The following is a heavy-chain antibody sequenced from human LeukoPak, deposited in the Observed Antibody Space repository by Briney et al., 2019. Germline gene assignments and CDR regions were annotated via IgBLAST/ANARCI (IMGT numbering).Heavy chain of an antibody. CDR2: LSSSGGST. Sequence: GGSLRLSCAASGFFFSNYDMNWVRQAPGKGLEWVSGLSSSGGSTFYADSVKGRFTISRDNSKNTLYLQMNSLRAEDTAVYYCAKPEGEVVTPYDAFDIWGQGTMVTVSS. D-gene: IGHD2-15*01. CDR1: GFFFSNYD. CDR3: AKPEGEVVTPYDAFDI. J-gene: IGHJ3*02. V-gene: IGHV3-23*01.